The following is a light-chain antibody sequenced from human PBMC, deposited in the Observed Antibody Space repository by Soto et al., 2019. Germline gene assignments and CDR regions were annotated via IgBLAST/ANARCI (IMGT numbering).Light chain of an antibody. V-gene: IGKV1-5*03. CDR1: QSISSW. Sequence: DIHMTQSPSTLSASVGDRVTITCRASQSISSWLAWYQQKPGKAPKLLIYKASSLESGVPSRFSGSGSGTEFTLTISSLQPDDFATYYCQQYNSYSPLTFGQGTKVDIK. CDR3: QQYNSYSPLT. CDR2: KAS. J-gene: IGKJ1*01.